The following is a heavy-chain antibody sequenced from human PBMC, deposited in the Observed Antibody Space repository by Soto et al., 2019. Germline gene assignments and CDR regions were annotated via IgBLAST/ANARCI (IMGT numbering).Heavy chain of an antibody. J-gene: IGHJ3*02. D-gene: IGHD2-21*02. CDR2: ISDYNGNT. CDR1: GYTFTSYG. V-gene: IGHV1-18*04. Sequence: QVQLVQSGAEVRKPGASVKVSCKAPGYTFTSYGVTWVQQAPGQGLEWMGWISDYNGNTNYAHKLQGRVTMTTDTSTNTAYMELRSLRSDDTAVYYCARGDSGAFDIWGQGTVVTVSS. CDR3: ARGDSGAFDI.